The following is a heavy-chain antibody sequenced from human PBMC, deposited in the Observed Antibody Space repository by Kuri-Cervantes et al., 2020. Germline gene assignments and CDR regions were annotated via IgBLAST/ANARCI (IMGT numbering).Heavy chain of an antibody. D-gene: IGHD2-15*01. CDR3: ARVLAGAFDI. CDR1: GYTLTELS. J-gene: IGHJ3*02. CDR2: FDPEDGET. V-gene: IGHV1-24*01. Sequence: ASVKVSCKASGYTLTELSMHWVRQAPGKGLEWMGGFDPEDGETIYAQKFQGRVTITRDTSASTAYMELSSLRSEDTAVYYCARVLAGAFDIWGQGTMVTVSS.